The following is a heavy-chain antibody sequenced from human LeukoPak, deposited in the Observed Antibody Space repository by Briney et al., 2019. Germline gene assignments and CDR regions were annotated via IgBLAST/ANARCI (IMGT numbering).Heavy chain of an antibody. CDR1: GGSFRGYY. CDR2: INHSGST. D-gene: IGHD3-10*01. CDR3: ARDRSNFYGSGSYYKPLDY. Sequence: SETLSLTCAVYGGSFRGYYWSWIRQPPGKGLEWIGEINHSGSTNYNPSLKSRVTISVDTSKNHFSLKLSSVTAADTAVYYCARDRSNFYGSGSYYKPLDYWGQGTLVTVSS. J-gene: IGHJ4*02. V-gene: IGHV4-34*01.